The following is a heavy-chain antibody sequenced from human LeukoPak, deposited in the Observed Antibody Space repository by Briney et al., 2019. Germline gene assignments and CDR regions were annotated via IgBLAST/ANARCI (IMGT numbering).Heavy chain of an antibody. D-gene: IGHD1-26*01. CDR2: IVVGSGNT. CDR3: ARDLGGSYPMGAFDI. CDR1: GFTFTSSA. V-gene: IGHV1-58*02. J-gene: IGHJ3*02. Sequence: SVKVPCKASGFTFTSSAMQWVRQARGQRLEWIGWIVVGSGNTNYAQKFQERVTITRDMSTSTAYMDLSSLRSEDTAVYYCARDLGGSYPMGAFDIWGQGTMVTVSS.